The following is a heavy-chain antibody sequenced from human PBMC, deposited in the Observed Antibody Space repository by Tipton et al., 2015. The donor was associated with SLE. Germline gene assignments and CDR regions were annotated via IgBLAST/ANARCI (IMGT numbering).Heavy chain of an antibody. CDR3: ARDNPRGDAFDI. V-gene: IGHV4-34*01. D-gene: IGHD1-14*01. CDR2: INHSGST. Sequence: TLSLTCAVYGGSFSGYYWSWIRQPPGKGLEWIGEINHSGSTNYNPSLKSRVTISVDTSKNQFSLKLSSVTAADTAVYYCARDNPRGDAFDIWGQGTMVTVSS. CDR1: GGSFSGYY. J-gene: IGHJ3*02.